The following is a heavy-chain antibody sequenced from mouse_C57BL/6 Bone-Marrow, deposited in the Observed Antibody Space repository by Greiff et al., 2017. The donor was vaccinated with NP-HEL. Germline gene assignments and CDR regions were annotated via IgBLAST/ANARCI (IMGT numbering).Heavy chain of an antibody. CDR1: GYTFTDYY. CDR3: ARKRGEIYYYGSSPAWFAY. J-gene: IGHJ3*01. D-gene: IGHD1-1*01. V-gene: IGHV1-19*01. Sequence: EVKLMESGPVLVKPGASVKMSCKASGYTFTDYYMNWVKQSHGKSLEWIGVINPSNGGTSYNQKFKGKATLTVDKSSSTAYMELNSLTSEDSAVYYCARKRGEIYYYGSSPAWFAYWGQGTLVTVSA. CDR2: INPSNGGT.